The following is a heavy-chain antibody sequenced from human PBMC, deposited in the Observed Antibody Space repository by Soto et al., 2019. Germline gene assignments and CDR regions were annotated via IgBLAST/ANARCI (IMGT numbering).Heavy chain of an antibody. D-gene: IGHD2-8*02. CDR1: GFTFSNSA. V-gene: IGHV3-23*01. J-gene: IGHJ4*02. Sequence: EVQLLESGGGLVLPGGSLRLSCAASGFTFSNSAINWVRQAPGKGLEWVSTISASGGSTYYADSVKGRFTISRDNSKNTLDLQMNSLRAEDTAVYYCAKDESTGSFDTGNYWGQGTLFTVSS. CDR2: ISASGGST. CDR3: AKDESTGSFDTGNY.